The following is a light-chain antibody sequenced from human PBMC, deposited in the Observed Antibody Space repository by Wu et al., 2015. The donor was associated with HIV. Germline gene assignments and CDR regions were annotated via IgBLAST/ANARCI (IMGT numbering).Light chain of an antibody. CDR3: QQYNNWPRT. J-gene: IGKJ1*01. CDR2: GTS. CDR1: QSISNN. V-gene: IGKV3-15*01. Sequence: EIVMTQSPATLSVSPGERATLSCRASQSISNNLAWYQQKPGQAPRPLFYGTSTRATGIPARFSGSGPGTEFTLTISSMQSEDFAIYYCQQYNNWPRTFGQGTKVEMK.